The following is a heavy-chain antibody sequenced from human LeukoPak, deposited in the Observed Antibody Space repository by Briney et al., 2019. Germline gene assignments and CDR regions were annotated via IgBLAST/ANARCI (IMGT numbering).Heavy chain of an antibody. CDR3: ANMEWELPSDY. CDR2: ISYDGSNK. CDR1: GFTLRSYG. D-gene: IGHD1-26*01. Sequence: GRSLRLSCAASGFTLRSYGMHWVRQAPGEGLEWVAVISYDGSNKYYADSVKGRFTISRDNSKNTLYLQMNSLRADDTAVYYCANMEWELPSDYWGQGTLVTVSS. V-gene: IGHV3-30*18. J-gene: IGHJ4*02.